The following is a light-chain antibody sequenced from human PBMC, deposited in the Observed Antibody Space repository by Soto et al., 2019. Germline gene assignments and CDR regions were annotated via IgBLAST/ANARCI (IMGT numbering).Light chain of an antibody. V-gene: IGKV3-15*01. CDR3: EHYNNWPQT. J-gene: IGKJ2*01. CDR1: QSVSSN. Sequence: EIVMTQSPATLSVSPGERATLSSRASQSVSSNLAWYQQKPGQPPRLLIYGASTRATGIPARFSGSGSGTEFTLTISSLQSEDFAVYYCEHYNNWPQTFGQGTKLEIK. CDR2: GAS.